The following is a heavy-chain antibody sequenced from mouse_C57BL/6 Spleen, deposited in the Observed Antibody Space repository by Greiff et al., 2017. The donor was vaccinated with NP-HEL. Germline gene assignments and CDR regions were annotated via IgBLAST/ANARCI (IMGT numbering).Heavy chain of an antibody. CDR2: IYPGNSDT. D-gene: IGHD1-1*01. V-gene: IGHV1-5*01. CDR3: TSIYYYGSSSSIYAMDY. CDR1: GYTFTSYW. J-gene: IGHJ4*01. Sequence: VQLQQSGTVLARPGASVKMSCKTSGYTFTSYWMHWVKQRPGQGLEWIGAIYPGNSDTSYNQKFKGKAKLTAVTSASTAYMELSSLTNEDSAVYYCTSIYYYGSSSSIYAMDYWGQGTSVTVSS.